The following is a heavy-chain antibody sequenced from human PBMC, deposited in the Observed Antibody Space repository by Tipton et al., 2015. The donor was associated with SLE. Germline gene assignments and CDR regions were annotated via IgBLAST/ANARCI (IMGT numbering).Heavy chain of an antibody. CDR1: GGSINSHY. J-gene: IGHJ2*01. CDR3: ASLPADFDL. CDR2: IYYSGST. V-gene: IGHV4-59*08. Sequence: LRLSCSVSGGSINSHYWTWIRQPPGKGLEWIGYIYYSGSTYYNPSLRSRVTISVDTSKNQFSLKLSSVTAADTAVYYCASLPADFDLWGRGTLVTVSS.